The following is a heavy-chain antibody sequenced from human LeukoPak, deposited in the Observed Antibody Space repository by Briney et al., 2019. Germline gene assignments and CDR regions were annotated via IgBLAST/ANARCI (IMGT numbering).Heavy chain of an antibody. CDR1: GFTVSNNY. CDR3: ARNILFAFDI. V-gene: IGHV3-53*01. CDR2: IYSGGST. Sequence: GGSLRLSCAASGFTVSNNYMSWVRQAPGKGLEWVSVIYSGGSTYYADSVKGRFTISRDNSKNTLYLQVNSLRAEDTAMYYCARNILFAFDIWGQGTMVTVSS. J-gene: IGHJ3*02.